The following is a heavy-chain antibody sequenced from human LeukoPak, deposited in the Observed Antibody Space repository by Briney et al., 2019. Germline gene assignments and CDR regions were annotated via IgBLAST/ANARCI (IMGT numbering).Heavy chain of an antibody. CDR1: GFTVSSNY. V-gene: IGHV3-53*01. Sequence: GGSLRLSCAASGFTVSSNYMSWVRQAPGKGLEWVSVIYSGGSTYYADSVKGRFTISRDNSKNTLYLQMNSLRAEDTAVYYCATTSRYSSSWYVFDYWGQGTLVTVSP. J-gene: IGHJ4*02. D-gene: IGHD6-13*01. CDR2: IYSGGST. CDR3: ATTSRYSSSWYVFDY.